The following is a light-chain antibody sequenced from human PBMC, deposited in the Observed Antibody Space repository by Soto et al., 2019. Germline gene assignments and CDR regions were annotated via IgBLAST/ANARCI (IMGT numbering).Light chain of an antibody. V-gene: IGKV1-9*01. CDR1: QGISSF. CDR2: AAS. J-gene: IGKJ1*01. Sequence: IQLTQSPSSLSASVGDSVTITCRASQGISSFLAWYQQKPGKAPKLLIYAASTLQSGVPSRFSGSGSGTDFTLTISSLQPEDSATYYCLQDFSYPRTFGQGTKVDIK. CDR3: LQDFSYPRT.